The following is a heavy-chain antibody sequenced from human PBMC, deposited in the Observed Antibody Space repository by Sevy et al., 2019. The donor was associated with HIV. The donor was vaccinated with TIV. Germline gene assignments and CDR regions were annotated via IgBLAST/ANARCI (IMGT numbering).Heavy chain of an antibody. CDR1: GYTLTELS. J-gene: IGHJ4*02. CDR2: FDPEDGET. V-gene: IGHV1-24*01. CDR3: ATAQTVAGIGTPFDY. Sequence: ASVKVSCKVSGYTLTELSMHWVRQAPGKGLEWMGGFDPEDGETIYAQKFQGRVTMTEDTSTDTAYMELSSLRSEDTAVYYCATAQTVAGIGTPFDYWGQGTLVTVSS. D-gene: IGHD6-19*01.